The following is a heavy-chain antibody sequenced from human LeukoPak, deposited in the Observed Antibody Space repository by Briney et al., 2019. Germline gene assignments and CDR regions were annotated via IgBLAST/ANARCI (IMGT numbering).Heavy chain of an antibody. V-gene: IGHV3-23*01. Sequence: QPGGSLRLSCAASGITFSSYAMSWVRQAPGKGLEWVSGMSGSGGNTYYADSVKGRFTISRDNSKNTLYLQMNSLRAEDTAVYYCAKDRESSGNYLDYWGQGTLVTVSS. CDR2: MSGSGGNT. CDR3: AKDRESSGNYLDY. D-gene: IGHD3-22*01. J-gene: IGHJ4*02. CDR1: GITFSSYA.